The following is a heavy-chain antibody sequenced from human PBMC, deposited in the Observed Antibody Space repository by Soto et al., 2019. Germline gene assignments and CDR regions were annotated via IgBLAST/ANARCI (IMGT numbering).Heavy chain of an antibody. D-gene: IGHD2-8*01. Sequence: ASVKVSCKAAGYTFTSYAMHWVRQAPGQRLEWMGWINAGNGNTKYSQKFQGRVTITRDTSASTAYMELSSLRSEDTAGYYCASSGYCTNGVCYTLSAPWGKGTLVTVSS. V-gene: IGHV1-3*01. J-gene: IGHJ5*02. CDR1: GYTFTSYA. CDR2: INAGNGNT. CDR3: ASSGYCTNGVCYTLSAP.